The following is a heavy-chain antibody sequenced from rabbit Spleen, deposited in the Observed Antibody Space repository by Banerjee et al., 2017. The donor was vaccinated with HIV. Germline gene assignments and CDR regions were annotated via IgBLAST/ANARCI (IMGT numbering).Heavy chain of an antibody. CDR2: IDSGSGDFI. CDR1: GFDFSNYNF. J-gene: IGHJ6*01. Sequence: QQLVESGGGLVQPGASLTLTCTASGFDFSNYNFMCWVRQAPGKGLEWIACIDSGSGDFIYYATWAKGRFTISKTSSTTVTLQMTSLTVADTATYFCARDTGSSFSTYGMDLWGPGTLVTVS. D-gene: IGHD8-1*01. CDR3: ARDTGSSFSTYGMDL. V-gene: IGHV1S40*01.